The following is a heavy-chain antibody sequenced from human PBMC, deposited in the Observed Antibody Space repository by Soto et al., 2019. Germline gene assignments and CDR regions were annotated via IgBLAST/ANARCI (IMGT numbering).Heavy chain of an antibody. Sequence: EVRLLESGGGLVQPGGSLRLSCAASGFTFRSYAMRWGRQAPVKGLEWVSAISGSGGSTYYADSVKGRFTISRDNSKNTLYLQMNSLRAEDTAVYYCARRGSGSDYDYWGQGTLVTVSS. V-gene: IGHV3-23*01. CDR1: GFTFRSYA. D-gene: IGHD1-26*01. CDR2: ISGSGGST. J-gene: IGHJ4*02. CDR3: ARRGSGSDYDY.